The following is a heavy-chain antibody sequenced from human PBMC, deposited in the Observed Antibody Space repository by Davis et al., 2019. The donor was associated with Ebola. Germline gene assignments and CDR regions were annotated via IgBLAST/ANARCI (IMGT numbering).Heavy chain of an antibody. Sequence: ASVKVSCKASGYTFTSYAMHWVRQAPGQRLEWMGWINAGNVNTKYSQKFQGRVTITRDTSASTAYMELSSLRSEDTAVYYCARAVAAWFDPWGQGTLVTVSS. CDR3: ARAVAAWFDP. V-gene: IGHV1-3*01. CDR2: INAGNVNT. J-gene: IGHJ5*02. D-gene: IGHD6-19*01. CDR1: GYTFTSYA.